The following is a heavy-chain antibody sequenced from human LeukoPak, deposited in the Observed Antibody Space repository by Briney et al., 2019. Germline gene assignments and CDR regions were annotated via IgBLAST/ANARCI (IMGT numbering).Heavy chain of an antibody. CDR2: MYYTGSYTGTT. Sequence: GSLRLSCEASGFTFSSYSMNWVRQPPGKGLEWIGSMYYTGSYTGTTYYNPSLESRVTVSVDTSKNLCSLKLTSVTAADTAVYYCVGEEYGTGSYYKSSDWGQGTLVTVSS. CDR1: GFTFSSYSMN. J-gene: IGHJ4*02. CDR3: VGEEYGTGSYYKSSD. D-gene: IGHD3-10*01. V-gene: IGHV4-59*04.